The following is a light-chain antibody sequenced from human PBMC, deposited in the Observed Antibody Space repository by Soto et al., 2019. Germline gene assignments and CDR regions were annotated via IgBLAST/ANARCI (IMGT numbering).Light chain of an antibody. CDR2: GVS. Sequence: EIVLTQSPGTLSLSPGERATLSCTASQNVNSNFFAWYQHQAGQAPRLLMYGVSSRATVIPDRFSGSGTGTDFTLTISRLEREDFAVLYCQQYGGSPLVFGGGAKGEIK. CDR3: QQYGGSPLV. V-gene: IGKV3-20*01. J-gene: IGKJ4*01. CDR1: QNVNSNF.